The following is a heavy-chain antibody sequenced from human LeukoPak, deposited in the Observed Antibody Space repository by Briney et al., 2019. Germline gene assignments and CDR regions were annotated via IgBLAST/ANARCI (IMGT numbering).Heavy chain of an antibody. D-gene: IGHD6-13*01. CDR1: GGTFSSYA. Sequence: GASVKVSCKASGGTFSSYAISWVRQAPGQGLEWMGGIIPIFGTANYAQKFQGRVTITADESTSTAYMELSSLRSEDTAVYYCARDRRIAAAGTVWFDPWGQGTLVTVSS. V-gene: IGHV1-69*13. CDR3: ARDRRIAAAGTVWFDP. CDR2: IIPIFGTA. J-gene: IGHJ5*02.